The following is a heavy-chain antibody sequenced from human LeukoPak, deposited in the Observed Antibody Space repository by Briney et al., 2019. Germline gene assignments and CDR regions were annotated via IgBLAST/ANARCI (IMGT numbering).Heavy chain of an antibody. V-gene: IGHV1-2*02. CDR3: ARSGYYFDY. J-gene: IGHJ4*02. CDR2: INPNSGGT. CDR1: GYTFTSYG. Sequence: ASVKVSCKASGYTFTSYGISWVRQAPGQGLEWMGWINPNSGGTNYAQKFQGRVTMTRDTSISTAYMELSRLRSDDTAVYYCARSGYYFDYWGQGTLVTVSS.